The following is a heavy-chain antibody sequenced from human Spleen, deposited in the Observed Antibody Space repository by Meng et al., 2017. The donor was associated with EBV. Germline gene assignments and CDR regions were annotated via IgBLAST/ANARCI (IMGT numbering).Heavy chain of an antibody. CDR3: ARGLQQGLAPEEFDS. CDR1: GGSFSGYY. Sequence: QVDVQEWGGGLFNRSVALSVTCAVYGGSFSGYYWSWIRQPPGKGLQWIGDINHSGSTNYNPSLKSRVTISVDTSKNQFSLKLSSVTAADTAVYYCARGLQQGLAPEEFDSWGQGTLVTVSS. D-gene: IGHD6-19*01. CDR2: INHSGST. V-gene: IGHV4-34*01. J-gene: IGHJ4*02.